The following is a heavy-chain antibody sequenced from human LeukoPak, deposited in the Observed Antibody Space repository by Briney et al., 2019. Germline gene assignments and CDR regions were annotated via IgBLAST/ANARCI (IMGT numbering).Heavy chain of an antibody. CDR3: ARARTIAARPIGY. Sequence: GGSLRLSCAASGFTFSSYWMYWVRQAPGKGLVRDSRINTDGSSTNYADSVKDRFAISRDNAKNTLYLQVNSLRAEDSAVYYCARARTIAARPIGYWGQGTLVTVSS. CDR2: INTDGSST. CDR1: GFTFSSYW. J-gene: IGHJ4*02. D-gene: IGHD6-6*01. V-gene: IGHV3-74*01.